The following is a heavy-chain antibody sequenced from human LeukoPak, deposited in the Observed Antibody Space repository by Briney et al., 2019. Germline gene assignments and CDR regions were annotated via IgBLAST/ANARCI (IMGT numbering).Heavy chain of an antibody. Sequence: ASVKVSCKTSGYTFTNYDINWVRQATGQGLEWMGWINPKSGRTGYAQKFQGRVTITRNTSISTAYMELSSLRSEDTAVYFCAREDYYESSGYDRNWFDPWGQGTLVTVSS. J-gene: IGHJ5*02. CDR3: AREDYYESSGYDRNWFDP. CDR1: GYTFTNYD. V-gene: IGHV1-8*03. CDR2: INPKSGRT. D-gene: IGHD3-22*01.